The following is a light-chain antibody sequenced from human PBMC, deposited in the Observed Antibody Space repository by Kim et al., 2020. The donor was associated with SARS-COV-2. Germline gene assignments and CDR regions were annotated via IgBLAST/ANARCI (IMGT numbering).Light chain of an antibody. CDR1: QSVSSY. Sequence: EIVLTQSPATLSLSPGERVTLSCRASQSVSSYLAWYQQKPGQAPRLLIYDASNRATGIPARFSGSGSGTDFTLTISRLEPEDFAVYYCHQYAHSALTFGQGTRLDIK. CDR2: DAS. J-gene: IGKJ5*01. V-gene: IGKV3-11*01. CDR3: HQYAHSALT.